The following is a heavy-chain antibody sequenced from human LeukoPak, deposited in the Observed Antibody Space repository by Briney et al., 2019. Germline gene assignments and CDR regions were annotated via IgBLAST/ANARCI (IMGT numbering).Heavy chain of an antibody. J-gene: IGHJ6*02. D-gene: IGHD5-24*01. CDR1: GFTFSSYS. CDR2: ISSSSSYI. V-gene: IGHV3-21*01. Sequence: PGGSLRLSCAASGFTFSSYSMNWVRQAPGKGLEWVSSISSSSSYIYYADSVKGRFAISRDNAKNSLYLQMNSLRAEDTAVYYCARSSRRWLQLSGMDVWGQGTTVTVSS. CDR3: ARSSRRWLQLSGMDV.